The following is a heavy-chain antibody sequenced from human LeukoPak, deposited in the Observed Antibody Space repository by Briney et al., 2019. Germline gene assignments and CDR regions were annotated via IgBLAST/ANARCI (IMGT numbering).Heavy chain of an antibody. J-gene: IGHJ4*02. Sequence: GGSLRLSCAASGFTFSSYGMHWVRQAPGKGLEWVAVISYDGSNKYYVDSVKGRFTISRDNSKNTLYLQMNSLRAEDTAVYYCAKHRYFDWLSHPIFDYWGQGTLVTVSS. CDR1: GFTFSSYG. V-gene: IGHV3-30*18. D-gene: IGHD3-9*01. CDR3: AKHRYFDWLSHPIFDY. CDR2: ISYDGSNK.